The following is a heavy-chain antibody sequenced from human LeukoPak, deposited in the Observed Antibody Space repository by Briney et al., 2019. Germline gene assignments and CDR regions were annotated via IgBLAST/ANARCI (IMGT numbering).Heavy chain of an antibody. J-gene: IGHJ4*02. Sequence: GGSLRLSCAASGFTFSSYAMHWVRQAPGKGLEWVSYISSSSSTISYADSVKGRFTISRDNAKNSLFLQMDSLRAEDTAVYYCARDYGGNGYYFDYWGQGTLVTVSS. CDR3: ARDYGGNGYYFDY. CDR1: GFTFSSYA. CDR2: ISSSSSTI. V-gene: IGHV3-48*04. D-gene: IGHD4-23*01.